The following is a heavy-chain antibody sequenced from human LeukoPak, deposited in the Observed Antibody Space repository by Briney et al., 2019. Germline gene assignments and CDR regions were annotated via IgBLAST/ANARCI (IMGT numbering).Heavy chain of an antibody. D-gene: IGHD1-14*01. Sequence: SETLSLTCTVSGGSISSYYWSWIRQPAGKGLEWIGRIYTSGSTNYNPSLKSRVTMSVDTSKNQFSLKLSSVTAADTAVYYCARDHSGVREHNHEYYYYGMDVWGQGTTVTVSS. CDR1: GGSISSYY. CDR3: ARDHSGVREHNHEYYYYGMDV. CDR2: IYTSGST. J-gene: IGHJ6*02. V-gene: IGHV4-4*07.